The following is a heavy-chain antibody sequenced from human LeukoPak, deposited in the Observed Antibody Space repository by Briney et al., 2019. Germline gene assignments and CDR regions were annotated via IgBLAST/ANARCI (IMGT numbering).Heavy chain of an antibody. Sequence: SETLSLTCIVSGGSISSISSNNYHWGWIRQPPGKGLEWIGSTYYSGSTNYNPSLKSRVTISIDTSKNQFSLRLSSVTAADTAVYYCARGAAGYSYGWGQGTLVTVSS. J-gene: IGHJ4*02. CDR2: TYYSGST. D-gene: IGHD5-18*01. CDR3: ARGAAGYSYG. CDR1: GGSISSISSNNYH. V-gene: IGHV4-39*07.